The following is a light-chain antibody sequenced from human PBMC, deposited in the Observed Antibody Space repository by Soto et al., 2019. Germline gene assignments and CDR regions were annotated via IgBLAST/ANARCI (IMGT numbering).Light chain of an antibody. Sequence: QSVLTQPPSASGTPGQRVSISCSGSSPNIGSNTVNWYQQLPGTAPKLLIYGDNQRPSGVPDRFSGSKSGTSTSLAISGLQSEDEADYYCAAWDDSLKGLVFGGGTKVTVL. CDR1: SPNIGSNT. V-gene: IGLV1-44*01. J-gene: IGLJ3*02. CDR2: GDN. CDR3: AAWDDSLKGLV.